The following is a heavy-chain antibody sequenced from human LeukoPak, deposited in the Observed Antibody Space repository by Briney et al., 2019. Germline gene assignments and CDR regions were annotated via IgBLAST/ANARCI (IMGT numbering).Heavy chain of an antibody. CDR3: ARGLPLTVVVIPCFDY. V-gene: IGHV3-30*04. D-gene: IGHD3-22*01. CDR1: GFTFSSYA. J-gene: IGHJ4*02. CDR2: ISYDGSKK. Sequence: GGSLRLSCAASGFTFSSYAMHWVRQAPGKGLEWVAIISYDGSKKYYADSVKGRFTISRDNSKNTLYLQMNSLRAEDTAVYYCARGLPLTVVVIPCFDYWGQGTLVTVSS.